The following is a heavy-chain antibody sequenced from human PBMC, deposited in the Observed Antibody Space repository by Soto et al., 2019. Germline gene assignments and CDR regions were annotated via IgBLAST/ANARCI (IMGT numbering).Heavy chain of an antibody. D-gene: IGHD3-22*01. CDR2: ISTNGGST. CDR1: GFTFSSDA. J-gene: IGHJ4*02. CDR3: VKGEYYYDSSGYYPFDY. Sequence: PGGSLRLSCSASGFTFSSDATHWVRQAPGKGLEYVSSISTNGGSTHYADSVKGRFTISRDNSKNTQYLQMSSLRADDTAVYYCVKGEYYYDSSGYYPFDYWGQGT. V-gene: IGHV3-64D*06.